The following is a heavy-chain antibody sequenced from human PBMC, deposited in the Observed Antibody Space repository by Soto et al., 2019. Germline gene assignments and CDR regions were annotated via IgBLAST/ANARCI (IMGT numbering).Heavy chain of an antibody. CDR2: IYWDDDK. CDR1: GFSLSTSGVG. V-gene: IGHV2-5*02. J-gene: IGHJ6*02. CDR3: AHMPPVYYYYGMDV. Sequence: QITLKESGPTLVKPTQTLTLTCTFSGFSLSTSGVGVGWIHQPPGKALEWLALIYWDDDKRYSPSLKSRLTITKDTSKNQVVLTMTNMDPVDTATYYCAHMPPVYYYYGMDVWGQGTTVTVSS.